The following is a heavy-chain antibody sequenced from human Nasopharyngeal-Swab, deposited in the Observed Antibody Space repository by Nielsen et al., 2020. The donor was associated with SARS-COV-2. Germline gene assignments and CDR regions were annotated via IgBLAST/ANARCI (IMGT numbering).Heavy chain of an antibody. CDR2: ISGSSSTI. D-gene: IGHD1-26*01. CDR3: GRDGSNKWGIKTDY. J-gene: IGHJ4*02. CDR1: GFTFSIYS. Sequence: GESLKISCAASGFTFSIYSMNWVRQAPGKGLEWVAYISGSSSTIYYADSVKGRFTISRDNAKNSLYLQMNSLRAEDTAVYYCGRDGSNKWGIKTDYWGQGTLVTVSS. V-gene: IGHV3-48*01.